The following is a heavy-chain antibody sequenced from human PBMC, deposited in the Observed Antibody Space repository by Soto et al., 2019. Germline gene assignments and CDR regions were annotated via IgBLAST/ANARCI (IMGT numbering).Heavy chain of an antibody. CDR3: AKEDPGYSSGWYN. CDR2: ISGSGGST. CDR1: GFPFSSYA. D-gene: IGHD6-19*01. V-gene: IGHV3-23*01. Sequence: EVQLLESGGGLVQPGGSLGLSCAASGFPFSSYAMTWVRQAPGKGLEWVSLISGSGGSTYYADSVKGRFTISRDNSRDTLYLQMNSLRAEDTAVYYCAKEDPGYSSGWYNWGQGTLVTVSS. J-gene: IGHJ4*02.